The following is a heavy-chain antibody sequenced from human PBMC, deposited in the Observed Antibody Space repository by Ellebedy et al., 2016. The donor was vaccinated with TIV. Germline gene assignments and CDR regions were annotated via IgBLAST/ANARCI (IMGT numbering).Heavy chain of an antibody. J-gene: IGHJ5*02. D-gene: IGHD3-10*01. CDR1: GYTFTSYY. CDR3: ARDNEYYYGSGSPYNWFDP. Sequence: ASVKVSXXASGYTFTSYYMHWVRQAPGQGLEWMGIINPSGGSTSYAQKFQGRVTMTRDTSTSTVYMELSSLRSEDTAVYYCARDNEYYYGSGSPYNWFDPWGQGTLVTVSS. V-gene: IGHV1-46*01. CDR2: INPSGGST.